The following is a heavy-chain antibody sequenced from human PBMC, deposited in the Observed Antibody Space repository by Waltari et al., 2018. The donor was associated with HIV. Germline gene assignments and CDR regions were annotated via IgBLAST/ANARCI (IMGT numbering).Heavy chain of an antibody. CDR2: IYYTGRA. CDR3: ARHALRVGAAYWNFDL. V-gene: IGHV4-39*01. Sequence: QLQLQESGPGLVKPSETLSLTCTVSGGSVSSRSYSWGWIRQPPGKGLEWIGRIYYTGRAYYNPSLKSRVTISVDTSKNQFYLKVTSVTAADTAVYYCARHALRVGAAYWNFDLWGRGTLVTVSS. J-gene: IGHJ2*01. D-gene: IGHD1-26*01. CDR1: GGSVSSRSYS.